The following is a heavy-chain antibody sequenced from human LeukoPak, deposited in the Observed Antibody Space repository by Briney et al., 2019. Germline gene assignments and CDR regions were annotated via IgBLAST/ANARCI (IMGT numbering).Heavy chain of an antibody. CDR3: ARAIIAAAGDAFDI. CDR2: ASSDGSDK. J-gene: IGHJ3*02. V-gene: IGHV3-30*04. D-gene: IGHD6-13*01. CDR1: GFTFIDYT. Sequence: GGSLRLSCTTSGFTFIDYTMHWVRQAPGEGPEWVALASSDGSDKQYAASVKGRFTISRDDSKNTLYLEMNTLKDEDTAVYYCARAIIAAAGDAFDIWGQGTMVTVSS.